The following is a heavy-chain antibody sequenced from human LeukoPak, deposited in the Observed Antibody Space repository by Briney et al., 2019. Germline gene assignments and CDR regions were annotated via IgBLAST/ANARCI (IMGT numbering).Heavy chain of an antibody. D-gene: IGHD3-10*01. V-gene: IGHV3-23*01. J-gene: IGHJ6*03. CDR3: AKGRAGSFYSDKYYYNYMDV. Sequence: PGGSLRLSCAASGFTCSSYAVIWVRQAPGKGLEWVSAISGSGDSTYYADSVKGRFTISRDNSKNTLYLQMNSLRAEDTAIYYCAKGRAGSFYSDKYYYNYMDVWGEGVTVTVSS. CDR1: GFTCSSYA. CDR2: ISGSGDST.